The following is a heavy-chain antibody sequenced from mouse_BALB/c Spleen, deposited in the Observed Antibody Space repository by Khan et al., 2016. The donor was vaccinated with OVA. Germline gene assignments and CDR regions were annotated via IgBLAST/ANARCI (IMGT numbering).Heavy chain of an antibody. V-gene: IGHV5-9*03. CDR3: ARSNYGNFAD. Sequence: EVELVESGGGLVKPGGSLKLSCAASGFISSSFSMSWVRQTPEKRLEWVATISSGGDNTFYSDSVKGRFTISRDNAKNKRSQQMSRLRAEDTAIYYCARSNYGNFADWGRGTQVTVSA. J-gene: IGHJ3*01. D-gene: IGHD2-1*01. CDR1: GFISSSFS. CDR2: ISSGGDNT.